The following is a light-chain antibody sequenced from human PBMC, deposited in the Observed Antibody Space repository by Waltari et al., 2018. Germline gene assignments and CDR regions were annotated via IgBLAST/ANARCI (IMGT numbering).Light chain of an antibody. CDR3: QKYGTRPAT. J-gene: IGKJ1*01. Sequence: EIVLTQSPGTLSLSPGERATLSCRASQSVSRTLALYQQKPGQAPRLLIYDASIRATGIPDRFSGSGSGTDFSLTISRLEPEDFAVYYCQKYGTRPATFGQGTKVEIK. CDR1: QSVSRT. V-gene: IGKV3-20*01. CDR2: DAS.